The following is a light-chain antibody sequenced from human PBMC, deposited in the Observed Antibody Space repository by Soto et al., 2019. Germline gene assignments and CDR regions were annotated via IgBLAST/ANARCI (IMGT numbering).Light chain of an antibody. V-gene: IGLV4-60*02. J-gene: IGLJ2*01. CDR1: SGHSSYI. CDR2: LEGSGNY. Sequence: QLVLTQSSSASASLGSSVKLTCTLSSGHSSYIIAWHQQQPGKAPRYLMKLEGSGNYNKGSGVPDRFSGSSSGADRCLTISNLQFEDEDDYYCETWGSNYRVFGGGTKLTVL. CDR3: ETWGSNYRV.